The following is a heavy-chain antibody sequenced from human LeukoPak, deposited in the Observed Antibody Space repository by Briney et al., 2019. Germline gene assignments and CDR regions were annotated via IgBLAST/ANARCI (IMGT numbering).Heavy chain of an antibody. Sequence: ASVKVSCKPSGYTFTTYGLSSLRQVPGQGLEWMGWISTYNVDSNTARKFEGRFTMTTDTSTSTVYMELRSLRSDDAAVYYCARDDCITSRIRGLGCIDYWGQGTLVTVSS. D-gene: IGHD3-3*01. CDR3: ARDDCITSRIRGLGCIDY. V-gene: IGHV1-18*01. J-gene: IGHJ4*02. CDR1: GYTFTTYG. CDR2: ISTYNVDS.